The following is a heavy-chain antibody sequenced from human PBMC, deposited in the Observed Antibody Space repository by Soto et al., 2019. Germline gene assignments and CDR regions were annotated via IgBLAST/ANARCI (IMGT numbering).Heavy chain of an antibody. D-gene: IGHD2-2*01. Sequence: QVQLVQSGAEVKKPGASVKVSCKASGYTFASYGISWVRQAPGQGLEWMGWISAYNGNTNYAQKFQGRVTMTTDTFTRTAYMEVRGLRSHDTAVYSCAREGTCSSTSCPTYFSFGMDVWGQGTTVTVSS. CDR3: AREGTCSSTSCPTYFSFGMDV. J-gene: IGHJ6*02. CDR2: ISAYNGNT. CDR1: GYTFASYG. V-gene: IGHV1-18*01.